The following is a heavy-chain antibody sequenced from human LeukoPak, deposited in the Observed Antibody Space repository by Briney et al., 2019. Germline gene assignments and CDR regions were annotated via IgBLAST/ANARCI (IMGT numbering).Heavy chain of an antibody. CDR3: ARVEGLLFAAFDAFDI. Sequence: AGGSLRLSCAASGFTFDDYGMCWVRQAPGKGLEWVSGINWNGGSTGYADSVKGRFTISRDNAKNSLYLQMNSLRAEDTALYYCARVEGLLFAAFDAFDIWGQGTMVTVSS. CDR1: GFTFDDYG. D-gene: IGHD2-21*02. CDR2: INWNGGST. J-gene: IGHJ3*02. V-gene: IGHV3-20*04.